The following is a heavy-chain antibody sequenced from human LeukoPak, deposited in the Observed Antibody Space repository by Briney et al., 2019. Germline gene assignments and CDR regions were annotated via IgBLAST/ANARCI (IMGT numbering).Heavy chain of an antibody. D-gene: IGHD2-15*01. CDR1: GFTFSSYE. V-gene: IGHV3-48*03. CDR2: ISSSGSTI. J-gene: IGHJ4*02. CDR3: ARDWAYSFDY. Sequence: GGSLRLSCAASGFTFSSYEMNWVRQAPGKGLEWVSHISSSGSTIYYADSVKGRFTISRDNAKNSLYLQMNSLRDEDTAVYYCARDWAYSFDYWGQGTLVTVSS.